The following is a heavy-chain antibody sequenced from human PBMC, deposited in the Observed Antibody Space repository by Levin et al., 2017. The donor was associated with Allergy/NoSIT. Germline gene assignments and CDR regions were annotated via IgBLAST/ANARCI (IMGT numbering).Heavy chain of an antibody. V-gene: IGHV3-30*18. CDR3: AKDRAVRSSGAEYFHH. Sequence: GESLKISCAASGFTFTSYGMHWVRQAPGKGLEWVAIISYDGNNKYYADSVKGRFTISRDNSKNTLYLQMNSLRVEDTAVYYCAKDRAVRSSGAEYFHHWGQGTLVTVSS. CDR2: ISYDGNNK. D-gene: IGHD6-6*01. CDR1: GFTFTSYG. J-gene: IGHJ1*01.